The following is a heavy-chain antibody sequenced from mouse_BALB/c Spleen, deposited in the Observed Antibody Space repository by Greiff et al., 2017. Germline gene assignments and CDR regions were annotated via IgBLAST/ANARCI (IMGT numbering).Heavy chain of an antibody. V-gene: IGHV2-2*02. J-gene: IGHJ1*01. D-gene: IGHD1-1*01. CDR2: IWSGGST. Sequence: VQLQQSGPGLVQPSQSLSITCTVSGFSLTSYGVHWVRQSPGKGLEWLGVIWSGGSTDYNAAFISRLSISKDNSKSQVFFKMNSLQANDTAIYYCARFYGSGYFDVWGAGTTVTVSS. CDR3: ARFYGSGYFDV. CDR1: GFSLTSYG.